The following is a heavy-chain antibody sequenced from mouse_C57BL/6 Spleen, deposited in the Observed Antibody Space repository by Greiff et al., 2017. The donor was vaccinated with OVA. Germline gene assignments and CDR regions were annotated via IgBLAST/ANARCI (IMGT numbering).Heavy chain of an antibody. D-gene: IGHD1-1*01. CDR3: ARWESINTVVVDY. J-gene: IGHJ2*01. CDR1: GYTFTDYN. CDR2: INPNNGGT. V-gene: IGHV1-22*01. Sequence: VQLQQSGPELVKPGASVKMSCKASGYTFTDYNMHWVKQSHGKSLEWIGYINPNNGGTSYNQKFKGKATLTVNKSSSTAYMELRSLTSEDAAVYYCARWESINTVVVDYWGQGTTLTVSS.